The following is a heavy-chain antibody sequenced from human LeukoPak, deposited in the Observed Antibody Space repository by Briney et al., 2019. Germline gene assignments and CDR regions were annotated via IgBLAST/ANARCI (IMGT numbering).Heavy chain of an antibody. CDR1: GYTFTSYG. CDR3: ARGLSIEMATTPTDY. CDR2: ISAYSGNT. J-gene: IGHJ4*02. D-gene: IGHD5-24*01. V-gene: IGHV1-18*01. Sequence: ASVKVSCKASGYTFTSYGISWVRQAPGQGLEWMGWISAYSGNTNYAQKFQGRVTMTRNTSISTAYMELSSLRSEDTAVYYCARGLSIEMATTPTDYWGQGTLVTVSS.